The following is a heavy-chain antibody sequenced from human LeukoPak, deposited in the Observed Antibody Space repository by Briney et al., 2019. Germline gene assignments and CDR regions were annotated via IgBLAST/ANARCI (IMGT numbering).Heavy chain of an antibody. J-gene: IGHJ4*02. Sequence: SQTLSLTCTVSGGSISSGSYYWSWIGQPAGKGLEWIGRIYTSGSTNYNPSLKSRVTISVDTSKNQFSLKLSSVTAADTAVYYCARHSYSSVWWDPLIDYWGQGTLVTVSS. CDR1: GGSISSGSYY. CDR2: IYTSGST. CDR3: ARHSYSSVWWDPLIDY. V-gene: IGHV4-61*02. D-gene: IGHD6-19*01.